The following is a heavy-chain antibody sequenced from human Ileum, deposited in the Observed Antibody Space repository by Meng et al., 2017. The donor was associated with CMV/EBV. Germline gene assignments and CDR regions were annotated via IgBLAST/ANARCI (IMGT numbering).Heavy chain of an antibody. CDR1: GFTFSSYA. D-gene: IGHD1-26*01. CDR2: ISYDGSNK. V-gene: IGHV3-30*04. J-gene: IGHJ5*02. Sequence: CGASGFTFSSYAMHWVRQAPGKGLEGVAVISYDGSNKYYADSVKGRFTISRDNSKNTLYLQMNSLRAEDTAVYYCARGGYSSGDWFDPWGQGTLVTVSS. CDR3: ARGGYSSGDWFDP.